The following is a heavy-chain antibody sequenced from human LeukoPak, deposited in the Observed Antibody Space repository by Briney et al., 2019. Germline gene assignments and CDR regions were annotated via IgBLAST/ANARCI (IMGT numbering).Heavy chain of an antibody. CDR3: ARTPPAFDI. J-gene: IGHJ3*02. Sequence: PGGSLRLSCAASGFTFSSYSMNWVRQASGNGLEWVSSISSRSSYIYYADSVEGRFTISRDNAKNSLYLQMSSLRAEDTAVYYCARTPPAFDIWGQGTMVTVSS. CDR2: ISSRSSYI. CDR1: GFTFSSYS. D-gene: IGHD2-15*01. V-gene: IGHV3-21*01.